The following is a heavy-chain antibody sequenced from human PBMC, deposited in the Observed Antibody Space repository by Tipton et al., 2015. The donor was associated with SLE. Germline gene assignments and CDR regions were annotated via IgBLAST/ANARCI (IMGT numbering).Heavy chain of an antibody. Sequence: TLSLTCTVSGGSISSYYWGWIRQTPGKGLEWIGNIFLSGDTDYNPSLKSRVTISVDTSKDQFYLELKSVTAADTAVYYCARERGSYYYFDSWGQGTLATVSS. CDR2: IFLSGDT. CDR1: GGSISSYY. J-gene: IGHJ4*02. D-gene: IGHD3-10*01. V-gene: IGHV4-4*08. CDR3: ARERGSYYYFDS.